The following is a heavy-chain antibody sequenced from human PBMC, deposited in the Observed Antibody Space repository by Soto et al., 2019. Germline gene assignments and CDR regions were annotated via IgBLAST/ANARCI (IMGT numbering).Heavy chain of an antibody. V-gene: IGHV3-74*01. CDR2: IDAVGTVI. D-gene: IGHD2-15*01. CDR3: VREVCSGGLCKVFDY. Sequence: PGGSLRLSCAASGFTFSSYWMHWARQAPGKGLVWLSSIDAVGTVIPHAESVKGRFTVSRDNAKNTLYLQMNSLRAEYTAVYYCVREVCSGGLCKVFDYWGQGTPVTVSS. J-gene: IGHJ4*02. CDR1: GFTFSSYW.